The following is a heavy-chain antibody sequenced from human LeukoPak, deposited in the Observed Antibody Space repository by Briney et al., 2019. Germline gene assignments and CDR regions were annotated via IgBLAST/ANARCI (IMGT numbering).Heavy chain of an antibody. V-gene: IGHV3-23*01. CDR2: MSAGGENT. J-gene: IGHJ5*02. Sequence: PGGSLRLSCRASGFIFSSYGMAWVRQAPGKGLEWVSTMSAGGENTHYADSVNGRFTISRDNSKDILYLEMYSLRVEDTAVYYCTKGAGPTFNWFDPWGQGTRVTVSS. CDR1: GFIFSSYG. D-gene: IGHD1-14*01. CDR3: TKGAGPTFNWFDP.